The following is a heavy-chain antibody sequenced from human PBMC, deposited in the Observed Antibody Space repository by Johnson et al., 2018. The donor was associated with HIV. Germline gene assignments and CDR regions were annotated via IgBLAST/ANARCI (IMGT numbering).Heavy chain of an antibody. V-gene: IGHV3-73*01. Sequence: VQLVESGGGLVQPGGSLKLSCAASGFTFSGSAMHWVRQASGKGLEWVGRISSKANSYATAYAASVKGRFTISRDDSKNTAYLQMNSLKTEDTAVYYCTRPLDYYDSSGYLDAFDIWGQGTMVTVSS. CDR1: GFTFSGSA. CDR3: TRPLDYYDSSGYLDAFDI. J-gene: IGHJ3*02. CDR2: ISSKANSYAT. D-gene: IGHD3-22*01.